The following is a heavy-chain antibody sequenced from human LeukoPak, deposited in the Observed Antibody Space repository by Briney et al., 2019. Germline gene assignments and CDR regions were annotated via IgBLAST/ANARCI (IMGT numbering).Heavy chain of an antibody. CDR2: IDYSGST. Sequence: SETLSLTCTVSGGTISRYYWSWIRQPPGKGLEWIAYIDYSGSTNYNPSLKSRLTISLDASKNQFSLKLSSVTAADTAVYYCARDRRRDLLHAFDIWGQGTMVTVFS. V-gene: IGHV4-59*01. D-gene: IGHD1-26*01. CDR3: ARDRRRDLLHAFDI. CDR1: GGTISRYY. J-gene: IGHJ3*02.